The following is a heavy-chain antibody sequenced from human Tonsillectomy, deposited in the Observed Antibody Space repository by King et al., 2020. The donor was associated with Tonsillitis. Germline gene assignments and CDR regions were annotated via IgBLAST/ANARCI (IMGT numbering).Heavy chain of an antibody. Sequence: QLQESGPGLVKPSETLSLTCTVSGGSISRGSYYWGWIRLPPGTGLEWIGSLYYTGSTYYNPSLKSRVTISVDTSKNQFFLQLSSVTAADTAVYYCVKAPAAIRSYNWFDPWGQGTLVTVSS. CDR2: LYYTGST. CDR3: VKAPAAIRSYNWFDP. CDR1: GGSISRGSYY. V-gene: IGHV4-39*01. D-gene: IGHD2-2*01. J-gene: IGHJ5*02.